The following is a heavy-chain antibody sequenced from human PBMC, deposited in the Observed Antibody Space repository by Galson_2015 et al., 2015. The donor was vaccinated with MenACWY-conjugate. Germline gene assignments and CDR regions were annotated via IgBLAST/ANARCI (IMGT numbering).Heavy chain of an antibody. J-gene: IGHJ4*01. V-gene: IGHV3-74*01. CDR3: AKTRGASLFFDP. Sequence: SLRLSCAASGFIFNTYWMHWVRQAPGKGLVWVSRINPGGSSTTYADSVKDRFTISRDNAKNTLYLQMNSLRPEDTAVFYCAKTRGASLFFDPWGQGPLGPRSS. D-gene: IGHD1-26*01. CDR2: INPGGSST. CDR1: GFIFNTYW.